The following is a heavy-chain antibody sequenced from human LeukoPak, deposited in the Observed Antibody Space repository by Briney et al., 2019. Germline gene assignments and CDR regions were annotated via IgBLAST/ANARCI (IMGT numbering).Heavy chain of an antibody. V-gene: IGHV1-18*01. Sequence: GASVKVSCKASGYTFTTYGITWVRQAPGQGLEWMGWISAYNGNTNYAQKLQGRVTMTTDTSTSTAYMELRSLRSDDTAVYYCARESLSGFIDYWGQGTLVTVSS. D-gene: IGHD6-19*01. CDR2: ISAYNGNT. J-gene: IGHJ4*02. CDR1: GYTFTTYG. CDR3: ARESLSGFIDY.